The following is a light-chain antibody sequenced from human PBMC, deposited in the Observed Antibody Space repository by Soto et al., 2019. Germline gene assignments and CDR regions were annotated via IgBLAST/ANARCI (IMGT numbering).Light chain of an antibody. V-gene: IGKV1-5*01. Sequence: DIQMPQSPSTLSASVGDRVTITCRASQSISNWLAWYQQKPGKAPKLLIYDASSLESGVPSRFSGGGFGTEFTLTISSLQPDDFATYYCQQYKSYWTVGQGTKVDIK. CDR1: QSISNW. CDR3: QQYKSYWT. CDR2: DAS. J-gene: IGKJ1*01.